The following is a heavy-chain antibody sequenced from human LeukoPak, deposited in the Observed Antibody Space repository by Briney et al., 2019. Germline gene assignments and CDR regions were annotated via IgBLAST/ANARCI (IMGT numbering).Heavy chain of an antibody. CDR1: GGSISSSSYY. CDR2: IYYSGST. J-gene: IGHJ4*02. V-gene: IGHV4-39*01. CDR3: ARWFDY. Sequence: SETLSLTCTVSGGSISSSSYYWGWIRQPPGKGPEWIGSIYYSGSTYYNPSLKSRVTISVDKSKNQFSLKLSSVSAADTAVYYCARWFDYWGQGTLVTVSS.